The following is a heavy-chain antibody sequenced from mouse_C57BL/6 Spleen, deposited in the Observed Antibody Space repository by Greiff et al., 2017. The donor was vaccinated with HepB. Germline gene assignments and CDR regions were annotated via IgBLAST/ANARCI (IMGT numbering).Heavy chain of an antibody. J-gene: IGHJ3*01. Sequence: EESGPGLVKPSQSLSLTCSVTGYSITSGYYWNWIRQFPGNKLEWMGYISYDGSNNYNPSLKNRISITRDTSKNQFFLKLNSVTTEDTATYYCAREGDWFAYWGQGTLVTVSA. CDR3: AREGDWFAY. CDR2: ISYDGSN. V-gene: IGHV3-6*01. CDR1: GYSITSGYY.